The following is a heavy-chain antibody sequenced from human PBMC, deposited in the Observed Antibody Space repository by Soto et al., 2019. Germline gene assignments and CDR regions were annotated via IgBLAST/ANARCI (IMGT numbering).Heavy chain of an antibody. V-gene: IGHV4-59*01. CDR1: ADSISSYY. CDR3: AVRRDGYNYGFDY. D-gene: IGHD5-12*01. Sequence: SSETLSLTCTVSADSISSYYWSWIRQPPGKGLEWIGYIYYSGSTNYNPSLKSRVTISIDTSKNQFSLKLSSVTAADTAVYYCAVRRDGYNYGFDYWGQGTLVTVSS. CDR2: IYYSGST. J-gene: IGHJ4*02.